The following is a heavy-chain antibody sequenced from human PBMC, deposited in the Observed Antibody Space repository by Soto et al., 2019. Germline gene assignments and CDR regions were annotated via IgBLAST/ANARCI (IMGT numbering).Heavy chain of an antibody. CDR3: ATSRTFDY. J-gene: IGHJ4*02. D-gene: IGHD6-13*01. V-gene: IGHV3-11*06. Sequence: GRFTISRDNAKNSLYLQMNSLSAEDTAIYYCATSRTFDYWGQGTLVTVSS.